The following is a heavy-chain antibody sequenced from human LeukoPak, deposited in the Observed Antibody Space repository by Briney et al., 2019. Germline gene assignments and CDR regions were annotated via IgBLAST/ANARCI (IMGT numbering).Heavy chain of an antibody. CDR1: GFTFSSHS. J-gene: IGHJ4*02. CDR3: ARDGGDYGSGSYYAY. Sequence: GGSLRLSCAASGFTFSSHSMNWVRQAPGKGLEWVSSISTSSSYIYYADSVKGRFTISRDNAKKSLYLQMDSLRAEDTAVYYCARDGGDYGSGSYYAYWGQGTLVTVSS. V-gene: IGHV3-21*01. CDR2: ISTSSSYI. D-gene: IGHD3-10*01.